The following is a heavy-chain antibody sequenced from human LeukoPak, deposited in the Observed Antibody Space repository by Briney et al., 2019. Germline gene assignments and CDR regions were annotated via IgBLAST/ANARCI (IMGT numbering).Heavy chain of an antibody. V-gene: IGHV3-74*01. Sequence: GGSLRFSCTPYAFSFRSHWMHWVRQAPGKGLVWVTRIIGDGNSISYADSVKGRFTISTDNAKNTLYLQMNSLRVEDTAVYYCARGHVTGSDRHWDYWGQGVLVTVSS. CDR3: ARGHVTGSDRHWDY. CDR2: IIGDGNSI. CDR1: AFSFRSHW. D-gene: IGHD3-9*01. J-gene: IGHJ4*02.